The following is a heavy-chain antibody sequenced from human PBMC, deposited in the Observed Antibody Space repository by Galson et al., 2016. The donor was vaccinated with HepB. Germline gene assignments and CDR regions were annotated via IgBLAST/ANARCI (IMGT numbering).Heavy chain of an antibody. Sequence: SLRLSCAASGFTFSNAWMSWVRQAPGKGLEWVGRIKSKTDGGTTDYAAPVKGRFSISRDDSKNTLYRQMNSLKTEDTAGYYCRYGMDVWAKGPRSPSP. J-gene: IGHJ6*02. CDR1: GFTFSNAW. CDR2: IKSKTDGGTT. CDR3: RYGMDV. V-gene: IGHV3-15*01.